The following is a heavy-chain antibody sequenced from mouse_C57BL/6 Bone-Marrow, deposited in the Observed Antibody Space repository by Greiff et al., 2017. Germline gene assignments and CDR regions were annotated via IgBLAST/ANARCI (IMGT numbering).Heavy chain of an antibody. V-gene: IGHV2-5*01. CDR3: AKIDYDAVGYAMDY. CDR1: GFSLTSYG. CDR2: IWRGGST. D-gene: IGHD2-4*01. Sequence: VKLVESGPGLVQPSQSLSITCTVSGFSLTSYGVHWVRQSPGKGLEWLGVIWRGGSTDYNAAFMSRLSITKDNSKSHVFFKMNSLQADDTAIYYCAKIDYDAVGYAMDYWGQGTSVTVSS. J-gene: IGHJ4*01.